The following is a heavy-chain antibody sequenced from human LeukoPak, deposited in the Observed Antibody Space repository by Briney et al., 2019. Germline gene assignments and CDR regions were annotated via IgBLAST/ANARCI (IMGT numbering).Heavy chain of an antibody. CDR1: GYTFTSYD. D-gene: IGHD5-18*01. Sequence: ASVKVSCKASGYTFTSYDINWVRQATGQGLEWMGWMNPNSGNTGYAQKFQGRVTTTRNTSISTAYMELSSLRSEDTAMYYCARGGFSYGYNWFDPWGQGTLVTVSS. V-gene: IGHV1-8*01. CDR2: MNPNSGNT. CDR3: ARGGFSYGYNWFDP. J-gene: IGHJ5*02.